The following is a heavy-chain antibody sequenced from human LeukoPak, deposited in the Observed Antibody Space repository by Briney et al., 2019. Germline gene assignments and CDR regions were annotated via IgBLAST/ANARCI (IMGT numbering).Heavy chain of an antibody. D-gene: IGHD3-22*01. V-gene: IGHV4-59*01. Sequence: PSETLSLTCTVSGGSISSYYWSWIRQPPGKGLEWIGYIYYSGSTNYNPSLKSRVTISVDTCKNQFSLKLSSVTAANTAVYYCAIVSGLYDREGMDVWGQGTTVTVSS. CDR2: IYYSGST. J-gene: IGHJ6*02. CDR3: AIVSGLYDREGMDV. CDR1: GGSISSYY.